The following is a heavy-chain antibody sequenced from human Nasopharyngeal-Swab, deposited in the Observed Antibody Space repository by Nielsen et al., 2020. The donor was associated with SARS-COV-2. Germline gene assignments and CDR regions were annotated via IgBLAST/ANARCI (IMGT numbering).Heavy chain of an antibody. CDR3: ARQRFTYGSGSYQGGYYFDY. J-gene: IGHJ4*02. V-gene: IGHV5-51*01. Sequence: KVSCKGSGYRFTSYWIGWVRQMPGKGLEWMGIIYPGDSETRYSPSFQGQVTISADKSISTAYLQWSSLKASDTAMYYCARQRFTYGSGSYQGGYYFDYWGQGTLVTVSS. CDR1: GYRFTSYW. D-gene: IGHD3-10*01. CDR2: IYPGDSET.